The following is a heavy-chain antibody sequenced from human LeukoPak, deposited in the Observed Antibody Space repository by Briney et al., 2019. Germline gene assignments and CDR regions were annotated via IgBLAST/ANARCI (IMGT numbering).Heavy chain of an antibody. D-gene: IGHD2-21*01. Sequence: GGSLRLSCVGSGFTFRSHAMSWVRRAPEKGLEFVSGIYENGGTTYYADSVKGRFSISRDNSKNTLYLQMDSLRGEDTAVYYCAKDFRIGYSAHFDYWGQGALVTVSS. CDR3: AKDFRIGYSAHFDY. V-gene: IGHV3-23*01. CDR2: IYENGGTT. J-gene: IGHJ4*02. CDR1: GFTFRSHA.